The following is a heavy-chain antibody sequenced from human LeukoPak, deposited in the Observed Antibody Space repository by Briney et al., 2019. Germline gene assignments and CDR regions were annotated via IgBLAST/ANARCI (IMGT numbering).Heavy chain of an antibody. V-gene: IGHV3-53*01. CDR2: IYSGGST. CDR3: ARDVVGATYFD. Sequence: PGGSLRLSCAASGFTVISNYMTWVRQAPGKGLGWVSIIYSGGSTSYADSVKGRFTISRDNSKNTLYLQMNSLRAEDTAVYYCARDVVGATYFDWGQGTLVTVSS. D-gene: IGHD1-26*01. CDR1: GFTVISNY. J-gene: IGHJ4*02.